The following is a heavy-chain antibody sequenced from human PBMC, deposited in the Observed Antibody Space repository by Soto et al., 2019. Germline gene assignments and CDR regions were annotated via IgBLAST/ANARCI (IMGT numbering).Heavy chain of an antibody. V-gene: IGHV4-34*01. CDR1: GGSFSGYY. J-gene: IGHJ6*03. Sequence: SETLSLTCAVYGGSFSGYYWSWIRQPPGKGLEWIGEINHSGSTNYNPSLKSRVTISVDTSKNQFSLKLSSVTAADTAVYYCARGRAPYYYGSGSYYSPYYYYYMDVWGKGTTVTSP. D-gene: IGHD3-10*01. CDR3: ARGRAPYYYGSGSYYSPYYYYYMDV. CDR2: INHSGST.